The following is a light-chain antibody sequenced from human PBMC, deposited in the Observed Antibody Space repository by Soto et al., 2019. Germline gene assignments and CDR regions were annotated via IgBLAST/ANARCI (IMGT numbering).Light chain of an antibody. CDR3: QQYTNWPTNT. CDR2: GAS. Sequence: EIVMTQSPATLSVSPGERATLSCRASQSVSSNLAWYQQKPGQAPRLLIYGASTRATGIPARFSGSGSGTEFTLTISSLQSEDFAVYYCQQYTNWPTNTFGQGRRLEIK. V-gene: IGKV3-15*01. CDR1: QSVSSN. J-gene: IGKJ5*01.